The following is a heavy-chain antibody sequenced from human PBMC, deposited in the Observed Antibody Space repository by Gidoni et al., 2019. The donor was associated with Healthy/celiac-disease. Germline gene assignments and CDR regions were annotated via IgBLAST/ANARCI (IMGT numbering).Heavy chain of an antibody. J-gene: IGHJ4*02. Sequence: QLQLQESGPGLVKPSETLSLTCTVSGGSISSSSYYWGWIRQPPGKGLEWIGSIYYSGSTYYNPSLKSRVTISVDTSKNQFSLKLSSVTAADTAVYYCARRGVVTNFDYWGQGTLVTVSS. D-gene: IGHD2-15*01. CDR1: GGSISSSSYY. V-gene: IGHV4-39*01. CDR2: IYYSGST. CDR3: ARRGVVTNFDY.